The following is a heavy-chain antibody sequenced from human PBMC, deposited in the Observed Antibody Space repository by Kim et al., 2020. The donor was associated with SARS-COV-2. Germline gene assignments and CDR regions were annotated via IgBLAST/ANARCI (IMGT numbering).Heavy chain of an antibody. V-gene: IGHV3-9*01. CDR3: AKSEGAGSSGWYVGSYYYGMDV. CDR1: GFTFGDYA. J-gene: IGHJ6*02. Sequence: GGSLRLSCAASGFTFGDYAMHWVRQAPGKGLEWVSGISWNSGSIGYADSVKGRFTISRDNAKNSLYLQMNSLRAEDTALYYCAKSEGAGSSGWYVGSYYYGMDVWGQGTTVTVSS. D-gene: IGHD6-19*01. CDR2: ISWNSGSI.